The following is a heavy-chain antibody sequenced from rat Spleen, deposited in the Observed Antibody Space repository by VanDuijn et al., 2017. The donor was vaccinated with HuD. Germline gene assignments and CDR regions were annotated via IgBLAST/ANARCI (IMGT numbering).Heavy chain of an antibody. V-gene: IGHV5-20*01. CDR3: ARGGGIDY. CDR1: GFPFSDHY. Sequence: EVQLVESDGGLVQPGRSLKLSCAASGFPFSDHYMAWVRQAPTKGLEWVASISYDGDNTYYRDSVKGRFTISRDNAKSTLYLQMDSLRSEDTATYYCARGGGIDYWGQGVMVTVSS. CDR2: ISYDGDNT. J-gene: IGHJ2*01. D-gene: IGHD1-11*01.